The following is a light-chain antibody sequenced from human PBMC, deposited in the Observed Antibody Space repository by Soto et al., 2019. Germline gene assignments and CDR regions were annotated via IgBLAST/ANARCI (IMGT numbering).Light chain of an antibody. CDR1: SSDVGDYNY. CDR2: EVS. J-gene: IGLJ3*02. Sequence: QSVLTQPASVSGSPGQSITISCTGASSDVGDYNYVSWYQHHPGKAPKLVIYEVSSRPSGVSGRFSGSKSGNTASLTISGLQAEDEADYYCSSYATSSTLEWVFGGGTKVTVL. CDR3: SSYATSSTLEWV. V-gene: IGLV2-14*01.